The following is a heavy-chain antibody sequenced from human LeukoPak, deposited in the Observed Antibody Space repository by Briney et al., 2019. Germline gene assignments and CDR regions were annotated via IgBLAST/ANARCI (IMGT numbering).Heavy chain of an antibody. CDR2: IKRDGSER. D-gene: IGHD3-22*01. CDR1: GFTFSNYW. V-gene: IGHV3-7*01. CDR3: ARDTTYYESSAYYDSYDI. Sequence: GGSLRLSCAASGFTFSNYWMSWVRQAPGKGLEWVANIKRDGSERHCLDSVRGRFTVSRDNAKNSLYLQLNSLRAEDTAVYFCARDTTYYESSAYYDSYDIWGQGTMVTVSS. J-gene: IGHJ3*02.